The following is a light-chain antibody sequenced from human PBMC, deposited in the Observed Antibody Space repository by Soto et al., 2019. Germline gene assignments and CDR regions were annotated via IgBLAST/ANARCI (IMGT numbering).Light chain of an antibody. Sequence: DIQMTQSPSTLSASVGDRVTITCRASQSISTWLAWYQQKPGKAPNLLIYKASYLESGVPSRFSGSGSGTEFTLTISSLQPADFATYYCQQYNNYPCTFGQGTNLEIK. V-gene: IGKV1-5*03. CDR1: QSISTW. CDR2: KAS. J-gene: IGKJ2*02. CDR3: QQYNNYPCT.